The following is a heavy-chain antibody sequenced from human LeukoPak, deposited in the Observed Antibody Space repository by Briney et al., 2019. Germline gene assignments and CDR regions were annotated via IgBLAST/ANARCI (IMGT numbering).Heavy chain of an antibody. D-gene: IGHD5-12*01. J-gene: IGHJ4*02. CDR1: GFTFSSYG. V-gene: IGHV3-33*01. CDR2: IWYDGSNK. CDR3: ARGRYSGYDSGLGIFDY. Sequence: GRSLRLSCAASGFTFSSYGMHWVRQAPGKGLEWVAVIWYDGSNKYYADSVKGRFTISRDNSKNTLYLQMNSLRAEDTAVYYCARGRYSGYDSGLGIFDYWGQGTLVTVSS.